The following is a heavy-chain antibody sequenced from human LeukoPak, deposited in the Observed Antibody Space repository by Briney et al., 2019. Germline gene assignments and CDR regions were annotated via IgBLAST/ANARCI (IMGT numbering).Heavy chain of an antibody. CDR2: IYTSGST. Sequence: SETLSLTCTVSGGSISSYYWSWIRQPAGKGLEWIGRIYTSGSTNYNPSLKSRVTMSVDTSKNQFSLKLSSVTAADTAVYYCAAQARERLWLGEYYWFDPWGQGTLVTVSS. CDR3: AAQARERLWLGEYYWFDP. D-gene: IGHD3-10*01. J-gene: IGHJ5*02. CDR1: GGSISSYY. V-gene: IGHV4-4*07.